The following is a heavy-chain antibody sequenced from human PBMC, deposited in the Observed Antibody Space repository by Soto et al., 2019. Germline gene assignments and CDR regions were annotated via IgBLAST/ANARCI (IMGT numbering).Heavy chain of an antibody. Sequence: SQTLSLTCAITGDSVSSYSAGWSWVRQSPSRGLEWLGRTYYRSKWYYEYAVSVRGRITINPDTSKNQYSLQLNSVTPEDTAVYFCARGEQYSGRIFDYWGQGTLVTVSS. CDR3: ARGEQYSGRIFDY. V-gene: IGHV6-1*01. J-gene: IGHJ4*01. CDR2: TYYRSKWYY. CDR1: GDSVSSYSAG. D-gene: IGHD1-26*01.